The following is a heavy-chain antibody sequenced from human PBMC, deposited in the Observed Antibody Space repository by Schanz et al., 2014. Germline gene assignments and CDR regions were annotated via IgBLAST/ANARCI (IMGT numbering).Heavy chain of an antibody. J-gene: IGHJ4*02. CDR2: ISYDGSDK. Sequence: QVQLVESGGGVVQPGRSLRLSCAASGFTFNSYGMHWVRQAPGKGLEWVGVISYDGSDKYYPDSVKGRFTISRDNSRNTLFLQMNSLRTEDTAVYHCAKERDTSGWNHGDYWGQGTLVTVSS. CDR3: AKERDTSGWNHGDY. CDR1: GFTFNSYG. D-gene: IGHD6-19*01. V-gene: IGHV3-30*18.